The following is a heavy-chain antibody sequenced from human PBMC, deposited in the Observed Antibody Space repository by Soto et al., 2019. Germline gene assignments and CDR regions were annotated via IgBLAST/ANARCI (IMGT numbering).Heavy chain of an antibody. CDR3: AAGLDLHKVGY. CDR1: GGSTSASY. Sequence: QVRLQESGPGLVKPSETLSLTCTVSGGSTSASYWNWVRQPPGKRPEWIGCIYYTGNTHYNPSLKSRVTISRDTSKNQFSLELTSVTTTDTAMYFCAAGLDLHKVGYWGQGTLVTVSS. J-gene: IGHJ4*02. CDR2: IYYTGNT. V-gene: IGHV4-59*01.